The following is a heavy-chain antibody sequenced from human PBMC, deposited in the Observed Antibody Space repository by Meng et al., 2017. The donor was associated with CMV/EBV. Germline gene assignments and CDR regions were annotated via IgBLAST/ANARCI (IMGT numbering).Heavy chain of an antibody. D-gene: IGHD3-22*01. CDR3: ARGGRYYYDSSGYCDY. CDR2: ISAYNGNT. CDR1: VYTVTSYG. Sequence: QVVPRGSEVKQPAASVIVSCTAAVYTVTSYGISWVRQAPGQGLEWMGWISAYNGNTNYAQKLQGRVPMTTDTSTSTAYMELRSLRSDDTAVYYCARGGRYYYDSSGYCDYWGQGTLVTVSS. V-gene: IGHV1-18*01. J-gene: IGHJ4*02.